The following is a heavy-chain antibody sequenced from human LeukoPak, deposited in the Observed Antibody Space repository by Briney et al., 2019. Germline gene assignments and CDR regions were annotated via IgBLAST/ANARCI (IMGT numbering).Heavy chain of an antibody. D-gene: IGHD3-22*01. J-gene: IGHJ6*03. CDR2: ISDSGSAI. CDR3: ARDPYSGNYGSYYYYYMDV. V-gene: IGHV3-48*04. CDR1: GFTFSSYW. Sequence: PGGSLRLSCAASGFTFSSYWMSWVRQAPGKGLEWVSYISDSGSAISYADSVKGRFTISRDNAKNSLYLQMNSLRVEDTAVYFCARDPYSGNYGSYYYYYMDVWGKGTTVTVSS.